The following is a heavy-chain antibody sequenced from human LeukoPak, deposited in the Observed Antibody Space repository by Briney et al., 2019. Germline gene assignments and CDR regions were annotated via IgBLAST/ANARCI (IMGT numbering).Heavy chain of an antibody. CDR1: GFTFSSYA. J-gene: IGHJ5*02. D-gene: IGHD1-26*01. CDR3: AKDHSGSYYTWFDP. V-gene: IGHV3-23*01. CDR2: ISGSGGST. Sequence: GGSLRLSCAASGFTFSSYAMSWVRQAPGKGLEWVSAISGSGGSTYYAGSVKGRFTISRDNSKNTLYLQMNSLRAEDTAVYYCAKDHSGSYYTWFDPWGQGTLVTVSS.